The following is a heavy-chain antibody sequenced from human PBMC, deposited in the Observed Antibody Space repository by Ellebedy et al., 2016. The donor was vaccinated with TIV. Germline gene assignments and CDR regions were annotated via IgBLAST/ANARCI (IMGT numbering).Heavy chain of an antibody. V-gene: IGHV3-48*01. CDR2: ISSSSSTV. D-gene: IGHD3-3*01. Sequence: GESLKISCAASRFTFSNYNMNWVRQAPGKGLEWVSYISSSSSTVYYADSVKGRFTISRDNARNSLYLQMNSLRAEDTAIYYCARDHHVDFWSNYWPGGGMDVWGQGTTVTVSS. J-gene: IGHJ6*02. CDR3: ARDHHVDFWSNYWPGGGMDV. CDR1: RFTFSNYN.